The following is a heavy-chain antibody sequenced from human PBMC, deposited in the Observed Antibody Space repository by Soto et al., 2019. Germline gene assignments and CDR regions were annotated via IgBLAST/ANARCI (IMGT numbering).Heavy chain of an antibody. CDR1: GYTFTGYY. D-gene: IGHD3-3*01. CDR3: ARDYWSGDRYYYGMDV. V-gene: IGHV1-2*02. CDR2: INPNSGGP. Sequence: ASVKVSCKASGYTFTGYYIHWVRQAPGQRLEWMGYINPNSGGPNYAQKFQGRVTMTRDTSISTAYMELSRLRSDDTAVYFCARDYWSGDRYYYGMDVWGQGTTVTVS. J-gene: IGHJ6*02.